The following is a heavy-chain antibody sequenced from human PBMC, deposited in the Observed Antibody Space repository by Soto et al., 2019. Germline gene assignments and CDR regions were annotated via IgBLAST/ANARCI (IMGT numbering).Heavy chain of an antibody. D-gene: IGHD3-3*01. CDR2: IVPIDGST. J-gene: IGHJ4*02. CDR3: ARSFTKSRRGGVAFDY. CDR1: GGTISSFG. Sequence: QVQLVQSGAEVKKPGSSVKVSCTTSGGTISSFGMNWVRQAPGQGLEWMGGIVPIDGSTKYAEKFQGRVTITADASTSTVYMDLSSLRSEDTAVYYCARSFTKSRRGGVAFDYWGQGILLTVSP. V-gene: IGHV1-69*01.